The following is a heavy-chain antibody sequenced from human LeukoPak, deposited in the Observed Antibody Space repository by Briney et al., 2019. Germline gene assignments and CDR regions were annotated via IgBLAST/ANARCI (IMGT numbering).Heavy chain of an antibody. CDR2: ISYDGSNK. Sequence: PGRSLRLSCAASGFTFSSYAMHWVRQAPGKGLEWVAVISYDGSNKYYADSVKGRFTISRDNSKNTLYLQMNSLRAEDTAVYYCARDYSPQLLSSYVDVWGKGTTVTVSS. CDR3: ARDYSPQLLSSYVDV. V-gene: IGHV3-30-3*01. J-gene: IGHJ6*03. D-gene: IGHD2-2*01. CDR1: GFTFSSYA.